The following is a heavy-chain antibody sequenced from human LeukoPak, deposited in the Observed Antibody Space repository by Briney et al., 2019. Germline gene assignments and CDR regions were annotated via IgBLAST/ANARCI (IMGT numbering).Heavy chain of an antibody. CDR1: GFTFSSYS. CDR2: LSSSGDGT. V-gene: IGHV3-23*01. Sequence: GGSLRLSCAASGFTFSSYSMNWVRQAPGKGLEWVSSLSSSGDGTYYADSVKGRFTISRDNSKNTLYLQMNSLRAEDTAVYHCAKDVAASGSYGLDVWGQGTTVTVSS. J-gene: IGHJ6*02. D-gene: IGHD3-10*01. CDR3: AKDVAASGSYGLDV.